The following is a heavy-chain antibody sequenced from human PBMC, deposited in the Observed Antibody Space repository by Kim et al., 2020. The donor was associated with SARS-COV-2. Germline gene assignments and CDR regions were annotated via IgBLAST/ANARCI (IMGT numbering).Heavy chain of an antibody. CDR1: GFTFSSYG. V-gene: IGHV3-30*18. CDR2: ISYDGSNK. Sequence: GGSLRLSCAASGFTFSSYGMHWVRQAPGKGLEWVAVISYDGSNKYYADSVKGRFTISRDNSKNTLYLQMNSLRAEDTAVYYCAKEWRQLVWDWGQGTLVTVSS. J-gene: IGHJ4*02. CDR3: AKEWRQLVWD. D-gene: IGHD6-6*01.